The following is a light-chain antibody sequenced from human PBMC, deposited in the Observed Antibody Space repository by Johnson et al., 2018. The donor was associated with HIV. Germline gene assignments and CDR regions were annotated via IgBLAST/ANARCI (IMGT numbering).Light chain of an antibody. CDR1: SSNIGKNY. CDR3: GTWDSSLSAGV. Sequence: QSVLTQPPSVSAAPRQKVTISCSGSSSNIGKNYVSWYRHLPGTAPKLLIYDNDKRPSGIPDRFSGSKSGTSATLAITGLQTGDEADYYCGTWDSSLSAGVFGTGTKVTVL. J-gene: IGLJ1*01. CDR2: DND. V-gene: IGLV1-51*01.